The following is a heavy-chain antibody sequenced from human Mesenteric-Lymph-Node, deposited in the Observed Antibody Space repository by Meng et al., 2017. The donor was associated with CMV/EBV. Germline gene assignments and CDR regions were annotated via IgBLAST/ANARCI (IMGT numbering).Heavy chain of an antibody. CDR3: ARTSSPAEYFQH. CDR2: IYYSGST. D-gene: IGHD2-2*01. V-gene: IGHV4-39*07. CDR1: GGSISSSSYY. J-gene: IGHJ1*01. Sequence: GSLRLSCTVSGGSISSSSYYWGWIRQPPGKGLEWIGSIYYSGSTYYNPSLKSRVTISVDTSKNQFSLKLSSVTAADTAVYFCARTSSPAEYFQHWGQGTLVTVSS.